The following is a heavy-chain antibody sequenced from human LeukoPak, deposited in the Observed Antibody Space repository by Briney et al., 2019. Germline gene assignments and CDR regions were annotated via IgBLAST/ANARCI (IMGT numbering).Heavy chain of an antibody. J-gene: IGHJ4*02. Sequence: ASVKVSCKASGYTFISYGISWVRQAPGQGLEWMGWISAYNGNTNYAQKLQGRVTMTTDTSTSTAYMELRSLRSDDTAVYYCARVADIVATILGRGYYFDYWGQGTLVTVSS. CDR3: ARVADIVATILGRGYYFDY. CDR1: GYTFISYG. V-gene: IGHV1-18*01. D-gene: IGHD5-12*01. CDR2: ISAYNGNT.